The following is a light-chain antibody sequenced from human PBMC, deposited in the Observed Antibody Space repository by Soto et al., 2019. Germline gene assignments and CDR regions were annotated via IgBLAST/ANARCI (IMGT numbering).Light chain of an antibody. Sequence: EIVLTQSPATLSLSPGERATLSCRDSQSVSSYLAWYQQKPGQAPRLLIYDASNRATGIPARFSGSGSGTDFTLTLSRQEPEYVAVYYCQQRSNFITFGQGTRLEIK. CDR1: QSVSSY. CDR2: DAS. CDR3: QQRSNFIT. J-gene: IGKJ5*01. V-gene: IGKV3-11*01.